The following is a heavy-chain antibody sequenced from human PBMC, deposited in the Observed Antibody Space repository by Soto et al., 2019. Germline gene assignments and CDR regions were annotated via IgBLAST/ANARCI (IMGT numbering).Heavy chain of an antibody. D-gene: IGHD4-4*01. CDR3: ARPLWRDDYNWGYFDL. Sequence: QVQLVESGGGVVQPGRSLRLSCAASGFTFSSYAMHWVRQVPGKGLEWVAVISYDGSNKYYADSVKGRFTISRDNSKNTLYLQVNSRRPEDTAVYYCARPLWRDDYNWGYFDLWGRGTLVTVSS. CDR1: GFTFSSYA. J-gene: IGHJ2*01. V-gene: IGHV3-30-3*01. CDR2: ISYDGSNK.